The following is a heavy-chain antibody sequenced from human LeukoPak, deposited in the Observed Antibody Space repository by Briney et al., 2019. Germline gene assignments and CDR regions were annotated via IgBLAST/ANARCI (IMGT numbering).Heavy chain of an antibody. J-gene: IGHJ3*02. D-gene: IGHD5-18*01. V-gene: IGHV3-11*01. Sequence: PGGSLRLSCAASGFTFSDYYMSWIRQAPGRGLEWVSYISSSGSSKYYADSVKGRFTISRDNAKNSLFLQMNSLTAEDSAIYYCAREGYSRGDDAFDIWGQGTMVT. CDR2: ISSSGSSK. CDR3: AREGYSRGDDAFDI. CDR1: GFTFSDYY.